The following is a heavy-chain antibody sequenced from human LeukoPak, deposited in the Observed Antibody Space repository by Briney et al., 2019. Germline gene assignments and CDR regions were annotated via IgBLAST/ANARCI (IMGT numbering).Heavy chain of an antibody. CDR3: ALTSGYCSSISCYRVWFDP. CDR2: ISAYNGNT. Sequence: GASVKVSCKASGYTFTSYGISWVRQAPGQGLEWMGWISAYNGNTNYAQKLQGRVTMTTDTSTSTAYMELRSLRSDDTAVYYCALTSGYCSSISCYRVWFDPWGQGTLVTVSS. D-gene: IGHD2-2*01. V-gene: IGHV1-18*01. CDR1: GYTFTSYG. J-gene: IGHJ5*02.